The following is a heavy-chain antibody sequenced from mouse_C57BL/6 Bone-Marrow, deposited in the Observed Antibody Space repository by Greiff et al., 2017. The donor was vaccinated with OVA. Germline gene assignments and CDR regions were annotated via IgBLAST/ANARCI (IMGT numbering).Heavy chain of an antibody. V-gene: IGHV1-64*01. D-gene: IGHD2-2*01. CDR2: IHPNSGST. Sequence: QVQLQQPGAELVKPGASVKLSCKASGYTFTSYWMHWVKQRPGQGLEWLGMIHPNSGSTNYNEKFKSKATLTVDKSSSTAYMQLSSLTSEVSAVYYCARGGLPWYFDVWGTGTTVTVSA. CDR3: ARGGLPWYFDV. J-gene: IGHJ1*03. CDR1: GYTFTSYW.